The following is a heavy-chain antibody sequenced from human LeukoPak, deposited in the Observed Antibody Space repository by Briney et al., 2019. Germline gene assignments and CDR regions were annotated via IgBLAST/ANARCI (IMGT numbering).Heavy chain of an antibody. D-gene: IGHD5-18*01. Sequence: ASVKVSCKASGYTFTSYDINWVRQATGQGLEWMGWMNPNSGSTNYAQKFQGRVTMTRDTSISTAYMELSRLRSDDTAVYYCARERDTAMVTGDAFDIWGQGSMVTVSS. J-gene: IGHJ3*02. CDR2: MNPNSGST. CDR1: GYTFTSYD. CDR3: ARERDTAMVTGDAFDI. V-gene: IGHV1-2*02.